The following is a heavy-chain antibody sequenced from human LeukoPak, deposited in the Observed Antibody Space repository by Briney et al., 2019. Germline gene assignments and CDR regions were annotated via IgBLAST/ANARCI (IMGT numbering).Heavy chain of an antibody. Sequence: SETLSLTCAVSGYSISSAYYWGWIRPPPGKGVEWIGSIYHSGSTYYNPSLKSRVTISVDTSKNQFSLKLSSVTAADTAVYYCAREWAYGSGSYFAYWGQGTLVTVSS. D-gene: IGHD3-10*01. CDR2: IYHSGST. J-gene: IGHJ4*02. V-gene: IGHV4-38-2*02. CDR1: GYSISSAYY. CDR3: AREWAYGSGSYFAY.